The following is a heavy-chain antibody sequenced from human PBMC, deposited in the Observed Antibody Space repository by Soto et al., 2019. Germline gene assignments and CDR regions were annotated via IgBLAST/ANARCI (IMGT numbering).Heavy chain of an antibody. V-gene: IGHV3-30*18. CDR1: GFTFSSYG. CDR2: ISHDASRK. Sequence: QVQLVESGGSVVQPGTSLRLSCAASGFTFSSYGIHWVRQAPGKGLEWVALISHDASRKEYAESQKGRFTISRDNSKNTVYLQMNSLRFEDTAAYFCAKDISRGPSVLRGFDLWGQGTVVTVSS. J-gene: IGHJ3*01. CDR3: AKDISRGPSVLRGFDL. D-gene: IGHD3-3*01.